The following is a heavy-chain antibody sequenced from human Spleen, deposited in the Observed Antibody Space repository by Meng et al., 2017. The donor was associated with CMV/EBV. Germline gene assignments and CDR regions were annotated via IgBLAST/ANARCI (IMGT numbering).Heavy chain of an antibody. V-gene: IGHV4-31*03. Sequence: SETLSLTCTVSRGSISRGRDHWSWIRQHPGKGLEWIGYISYSGTTYYNPSLKSRISISVDTSKTQFSLQLSSVTAADTAVYYCATVPGLGYCSSTSCYTGGYWGQGTLVTVSS. J-gene: IGHJ4*02. CDR3: ATVPGLGYCSSTSCYTGGY. CDR2: ISYSGTT. D-gene: IGHD2-2*02. CDR1: RGSISRGRDH.